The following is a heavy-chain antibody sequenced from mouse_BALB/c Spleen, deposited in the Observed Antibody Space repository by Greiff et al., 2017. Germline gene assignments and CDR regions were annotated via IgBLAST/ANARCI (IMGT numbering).Heavy chain of an antibody. V-gene: IGHV1-63*02. CDR1: GYTFTNYW. J-gene: IGHJ4*01. CDR2: IYPGGGYT. CDR3: ARLEIKDYAMDY. Sequence: QVQLQQSGAELVRPGTSVKISCKASGYTFTNYWLGWVKQRPGHGLEWIGDIYPGGGYTNYNEKFKGKATLTADTSSSTAYMQLSSLTSEDSAVYFCARLEIKDYAMDYWGQGTSVTVSA. D-gene: IGHD1-3*01.